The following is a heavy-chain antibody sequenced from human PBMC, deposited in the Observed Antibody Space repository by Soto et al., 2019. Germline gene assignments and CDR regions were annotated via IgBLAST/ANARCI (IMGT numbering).Heavy chain of an antibody. V-gene: IGHV3-30-3*01. D-gene: IGHD5-12*01. CDR2: ISYDGSNK. CDR3: ASFRGGGYSGYDWSGYYYGMDV. J-gene: IGHJ6*02. Sequence: GGSLRLSCAASGFTFSSYAMHWVRQAPGKGLEWVAVISYDGSNKYYADSVKGRFTISRDNSKNTLYLQMNSLRAEDTAVYYCASFRGGGYSGYDWSGYYYGMDVWGQGTTVTVSS. CDR1: GFTFSSYA.